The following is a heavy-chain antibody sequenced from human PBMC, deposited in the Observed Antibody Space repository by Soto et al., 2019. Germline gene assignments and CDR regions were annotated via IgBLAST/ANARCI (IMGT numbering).Heavy chain of an antibody. CDR1: GFTVSDS. J-gene: IGHJ4*02. Sequence: GGSLRLSCSVAGFTVSDSMSWVRQAPGKGLECVSFIHSDGSTHYTDSVRGRFTISRDNSKNTLYLQMDRLRVDDTAVYFCARDVSGPFDYWGQGALVTVSS. CDR3: ARDVSGPFDY. CDR2: IHSDGST. D-gene: IGHD6-19*01. V-gene: IGHV3-53*01.